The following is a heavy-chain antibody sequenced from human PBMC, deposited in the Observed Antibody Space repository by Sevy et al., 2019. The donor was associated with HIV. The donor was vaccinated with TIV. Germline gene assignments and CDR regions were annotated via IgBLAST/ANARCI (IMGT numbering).Heavy chain of an antibody. CDR2: IKSKTDGGTT. J-gene: IGHJ6*03. Sequence: GGSLRLSCAASGFTFSNAWMSWVRQAPGKGLEWVGRIKSKTDGGTTDYAAPVKGRFTISREDSKNTLYLQMNSLKTEDTAVYYCTTPLPVEMATIGYYYYMDVWGKGTTVTVSS. CDR3: TTPLPVEMATIGYYYYMDV. V-gene: IGHV3-15*01. D-gene: IGHD5-12*01. CDR1: GFTFSNAW.